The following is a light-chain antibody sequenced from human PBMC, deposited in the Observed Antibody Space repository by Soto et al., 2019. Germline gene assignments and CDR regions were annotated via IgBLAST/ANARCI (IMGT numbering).Light chain of an antibody. CDR3: PLYSYLPIR. CDR1: ETVNNNY. J-gene: IGKJ5*01. V-gene: IGKV3-20*01. Sequence: IVVKHSAVAVSLKKGERAILSCRASETVNNNYLAWCQQKPGQAPRLLIYGASRRATGIPDRFSGSASGNDFTLTISFLEPEDCAVYFCPLYSYLPIRFGQRTRPEI. CDR2: GAS.